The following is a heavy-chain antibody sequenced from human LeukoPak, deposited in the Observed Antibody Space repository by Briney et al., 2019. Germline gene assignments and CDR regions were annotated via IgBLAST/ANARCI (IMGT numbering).Heavy chain of an antibody. CDR2: INPDNSDT. J-gene: IGHJ3*02. Sequence: GEYLKISCKGSGYSFTNYWIAWVRRMPGKGLEWMGIINPDNSDTRYSPSFQGQVTISADKSISTAYLQWSSLKASDTAMYYCARIWLRAFDIWGQGTMVTVSS. D-gene: IGHD3-16*01. V-gene: IGHV5-51*01. CDR3: ARIWLRAFDI. CDR1: GYSFTNYW.